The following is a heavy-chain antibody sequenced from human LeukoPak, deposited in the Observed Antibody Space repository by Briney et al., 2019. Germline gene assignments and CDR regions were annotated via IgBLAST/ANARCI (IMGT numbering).Heavy chain of an antibody. D-gene: IGHD4-17*01. CDR2: ISGGGETT. CDR3: ARDYADYVGYFFFDY. CDR1: GLTFNNYA. V-gene: IGHV3-23*01. J-gene: IGHJ4*02. Sequence: PGGSLRPSCAAPGLTFNNYAMNWVRQAPGKGLEWVSPISGGGETTYYADSAKGRFTISRDNSQNTLYLQMNSLRAENTAVYYCARDYADYVGYFFFDYWGQGTLVTVSS.